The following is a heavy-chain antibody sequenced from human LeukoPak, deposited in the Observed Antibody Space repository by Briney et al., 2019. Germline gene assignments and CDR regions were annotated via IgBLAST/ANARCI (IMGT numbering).Heavy chain of an antibody. D-gene: IGHD2-8*02. J-gene: IGHJ4*02. CDR3: ARENTGGTALDY. CDR1: GFTFSSYS. V-gene: IGHV3-21*01. CDR2: ISSRSNYI. Sequence: GGSLRLSCAASGFTFSSYSMNWVRQAPGKGLEWVSSISSRSNYIYYADSVKGRFTISRDNAKNSLYLQMNSLRAEDTAVYYCARENTGGTALDYWGQGTLVTVSS.